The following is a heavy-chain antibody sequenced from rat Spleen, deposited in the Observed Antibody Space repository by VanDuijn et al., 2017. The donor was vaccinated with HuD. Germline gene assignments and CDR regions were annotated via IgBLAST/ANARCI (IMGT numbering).Heavy chain of an antibody. CDR3: ARRNSGIFDY. Sequence: EVQLVESGGGLVQPGRSLKLSCAASGFTLSDYYMAWVRQAPTKGLEWVATINYDGSSTYYRDSVKGRFTISRDNTKRTLYLQMDSLRSEDTATYYCARRNSGIFDYWGQGVMVTVSS. V-gene: IGHV5-29*01. CDR1: GFTLSDYY. CDR2: INYDGSST. D-gene: IGHD4-4*01. J-gene: IGHJ2*01.